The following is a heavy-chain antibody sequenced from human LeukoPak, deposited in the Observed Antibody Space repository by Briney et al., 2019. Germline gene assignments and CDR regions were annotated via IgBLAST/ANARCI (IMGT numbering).Heavy chain of an antibody. CDR1: GGTFSSYA. D-gene: IGHD6-19*01. CDR3: AGSSSGWPPGVDY. CDR2: IIPIFGTA. V-gene: IGHV1-69*13. Sequence: SVKVSCKASGGTFSSYAISWVRQAPGQGLEWMGGIIPIFGTANYAQKFQGRVTVTADESTSTAYMELSSLRSEDTAVYYCAGSSSGWPPGVDYWGQGTLVTVSS. J-gene: IGHJ4*02.